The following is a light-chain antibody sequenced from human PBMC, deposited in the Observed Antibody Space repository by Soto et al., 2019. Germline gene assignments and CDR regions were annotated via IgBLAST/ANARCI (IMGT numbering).Light chain of an antibody. Sequence: AIRMTQSPSSLSASTGDRVTITCRASQGISSYLAWYQQKPGKAPKLLIFAAATLQSGVPSRFRGSGSGTDFTLTICCLESEDFATYYCQRYYSYPRTFGQRTKLEIK. J-gene: IGKJ2*01. V-gene: IGKV1-8*01. CDR2: AAA. CDR1: QGISSY. CDR3: QRYYSYPRT.